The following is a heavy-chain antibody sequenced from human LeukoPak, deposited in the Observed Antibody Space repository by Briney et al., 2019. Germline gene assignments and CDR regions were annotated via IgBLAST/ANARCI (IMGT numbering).Heavy chain of an antibody. CDR1: GFTFSSYA. J-gene: IGHJ4*02. CDR2: ISYDGSNK. CDR3: ARVASGWLTLLGPLLD. D-gene: IGHD3-10*01. V-gene: IGHV3-30*01. Sequence: GRSLRLSCAASGFTFSSYAMHWVRQAPGKGLEWVAVISYDGSNKYYADSVKGRFTISRDNSKNTLYLQMNSLRAEDTAVYYCARVASGWLTLLGPLLDWGQGTLVTVSS.